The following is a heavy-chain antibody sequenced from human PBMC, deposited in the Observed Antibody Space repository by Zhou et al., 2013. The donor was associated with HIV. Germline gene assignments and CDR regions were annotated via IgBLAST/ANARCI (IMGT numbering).Heavy chain of an antibody. D-gene: IGHD3-10*01. CDR2: INPRSGSV. CDR3: ARESNASGKGRSVDI. Sequence: QVQLLQSGAEVKKPGASVKVSCKASGYTFTGHYLYWVRQAPGQGPEVMGIINPRSGSVNYVEKFQAKVIMTRDTSTTTVYLFVSGLTSEDTAVYYCARESNASGKGRSVDIWGQGTRLIVSS. V-gene: IGHV1-46*01. J-gene: IGHJ4*02. CDR1: GYTFTGHY.